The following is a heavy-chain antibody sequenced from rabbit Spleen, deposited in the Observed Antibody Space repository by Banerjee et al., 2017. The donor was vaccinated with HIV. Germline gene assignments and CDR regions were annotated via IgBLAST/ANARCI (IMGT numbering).Heavy chain of an antibody. CDR1: GFSLSSSYW. Sequence: QSLEESGGGLVKPGASLTLTCTASGFSLSSSYWICWVRQAPGKGLEWIACIYGGGSGDIYYANWAKGRFTISKTSSTTVTLQMTSLTAADTATYFCARDTATSFSSYGMDLWGPGTLVTVS. D-gene: IGHD1-1*01. V-gene: IGHV1S40*01. CDR2: IYGGGSGDI. CDR3: ARDTATSFSSYGMDL. J-gene: IGHJ6*01.